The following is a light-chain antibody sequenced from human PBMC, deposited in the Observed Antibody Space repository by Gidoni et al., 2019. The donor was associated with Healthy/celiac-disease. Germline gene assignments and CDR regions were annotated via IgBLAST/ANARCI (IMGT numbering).Light chain of an antibody. CDR1: QSVSSSY. J-gene: IGKJ1*01. CDR2: GAS. V-gene: IGKV3-20*01. CDR3: QQYGSSPRT. Sequence: EMVLTQSPGTLSVSPGERATLSCRASQSVSSSYLAWYQQKPGKAPRLLIYGASSRATGIPDRFSGSGSGTDFTLTISRLEPEDFAVYYCQQYGSSPRTFGQGTKVEIK.